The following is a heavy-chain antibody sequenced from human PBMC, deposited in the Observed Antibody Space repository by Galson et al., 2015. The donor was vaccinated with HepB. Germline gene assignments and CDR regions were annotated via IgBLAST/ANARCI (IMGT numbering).Heavy chain of an antibody. CDR2: IIPIFGTA. D-gene: IGHD4-17*01. Sequence: SVKVSCKASGGTFSSYAISWVRQAPGQGLEWMGGIIPIFGTANYAQKFQGRVTITADESTSTAYMELSSLRSEDTAVYYCARVSDNDYGDYVYWYFDLWGRGTLVTVSS. CDR1: GGTFSSYA. V-gene: IGHV1-69*13. J-gene: IGHJ2*01. CDR3: ARVSDNDYGDYVYWYFDL.